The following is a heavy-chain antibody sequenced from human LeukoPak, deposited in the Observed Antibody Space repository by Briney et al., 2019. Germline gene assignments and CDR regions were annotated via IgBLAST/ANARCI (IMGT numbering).Heavy chain of an antibody. Sequence: PSETLSLTCAVYGGSFSGYYWSWIRQPPGKELEWIGEINHSGSTNYNPSLKSRVTISVDTSKNQFSLKLSSVTAADTAVYYCARGRTYYDILTGHPRGYAFDIWGQGTMVTVSS. CDR3: ARGRTYYDILTGHPRGYAFDI. CDR1: GGSFSGYY. CDR2: INHSGST. J-gene: IGHJ3*02. V-gene: IGHV4-34*01. D-gene: IGHD3-9*01.